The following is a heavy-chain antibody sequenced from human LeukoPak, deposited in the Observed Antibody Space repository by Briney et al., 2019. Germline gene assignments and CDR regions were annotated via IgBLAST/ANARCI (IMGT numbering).Heavy chain of an antibody. CDR1: GYTFTGYY. D-gene: IGHD5-12*01. Sequence: ASVKVSCKASGYTFTGYYMHWVRQAPGQGLEWMGWINPNSGGTNYAQKFQGRVTMTRDTSISTAYMELSRLRSEDTAVYYCARLSVGYDTFDYWGQGTLVTVSS. V-gene: IGHV1-2*02. CDR2: INPNSGGT. J-gene: IGHJ4*02. CDR3: ARLSVGYDTFDY.